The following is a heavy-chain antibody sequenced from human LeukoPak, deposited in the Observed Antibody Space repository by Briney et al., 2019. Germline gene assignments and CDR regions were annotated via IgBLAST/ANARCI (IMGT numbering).Heavy chain of an antibody. CDR3: ARVDTAMVTWFWFDP. Sequence: GASVKVSSKASGYTFTVYYMHWVRPAPGQGLVWLGWINPNSGGTNYAQKFQGRVTMTRDTSISTAYMELSRLRSDDTAVYYCARVDTAMVTWFWFDPWGQGTLVTVSS. V-gene: IGHV1-2*02. CDR2: INPNSGGT. D-gene: IGHD5-18*01. J-gene: IGHJ5*02. CDR1: GYTFTVYY.